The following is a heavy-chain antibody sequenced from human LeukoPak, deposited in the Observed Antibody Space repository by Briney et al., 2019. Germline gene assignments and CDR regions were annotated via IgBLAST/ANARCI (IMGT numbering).Heavy chain of an antibody. Sequence: VKVSCKASGYTFTGYYMHWVQQAPGQGLEWMGWINPNSGGTNYAQKFQGRVTMTRDTSISTAYMELSRLRSDDTAVYYCARDTTDDFWSGYYSSYYFDYWGQEPWSPSPQ. CDR1: GYTFTGYY. CDR2: INPNSGGT. CDR3: ARDTTDDFWSGYYSSYYFDY. D-gene: IGHD3-3*01. J-gene: IGHJ4*01. V-gene: IGHV1-2*02.